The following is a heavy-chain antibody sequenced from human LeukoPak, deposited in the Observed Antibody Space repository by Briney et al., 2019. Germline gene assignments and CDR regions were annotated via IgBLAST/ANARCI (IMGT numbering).Heavy chain of an antibody. CDR3: ARGNPDIVVVATSPPDY. J-gene: IGHJ4*02. Sequence: GGSLRLSCAASGFTSSSYSMNWVRQAPGKGLEWVSSISSSSSYIYYADSVKGRFTISRDNAKNSLYLQMNSLRAEDTAVYYCARGNPDIVVVATSPPDYWGQGTLVTVSS. CDR2: ISSSSSYI. V-gene: IGHV3-21*01. D-gene: IGHD2-15*01. CDR1: GFTSSSYS.